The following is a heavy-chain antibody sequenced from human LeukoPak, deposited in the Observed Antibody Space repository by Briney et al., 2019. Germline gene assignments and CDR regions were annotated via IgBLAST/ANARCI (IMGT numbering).Heavy chain of an antibody. CDR3: ARDYCSSTSCYGWFDP. CDR1: GGSISSGGYY. Sequence: PSQTLSLTCTVSGGSISSGGYYWSWIRQHPGKGLEWIGYIYHSGSTYYNPSLKSRVTISVDTSKNQFSLKLSSVTAADTAVYYCARDYCSSTSCYGWFDPWGQGTLVTVSS. D-gene: IGHD2-2*01. CDR2: IYHSGST. J-gene: IGHJ5*02. V-gene: IGHV4-31*03.